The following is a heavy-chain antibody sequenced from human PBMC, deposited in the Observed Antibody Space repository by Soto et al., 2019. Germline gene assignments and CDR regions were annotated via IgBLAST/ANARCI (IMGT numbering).Heavy chain of an antibody. V-gene: IGHV1-69*01. J-gene: IGHJ6*02. Sequence: QVQLVQSGAEVKKPGSSVKVSCKASGGTFSSYAISWVRQAPGQGLEWMGGIIPIFGTANYAQKFQGRVTSTADESTSTAYMELSSLRSEDTAVYYCARFLGGHQEYYYYYYGMDVWGQGPTVTVSS. CDR1: GGTFSSYA. CDR2: IIPIFGTA. D-gene: IGHD3-16*01. CDR3: ARFLGGHQEYYYYYYGMDV.